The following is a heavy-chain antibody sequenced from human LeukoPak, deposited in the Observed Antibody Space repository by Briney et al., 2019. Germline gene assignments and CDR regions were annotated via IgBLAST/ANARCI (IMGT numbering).Heavy chain of an antibody. Sequence: PGGSLRLSCAASGFTFSSYEMNWVRQAPGKGLEWVSYISSSGSTIYYADSVKGRFTISRDNSKNTLDLQMNSLRAEDTAVYYCAKVGIDNSGWSWFDPWGQGTLVTVSS. CDR1: GFTFSSYE. CDR2: ISSSGSTI. D-gene: IGHD6-19*01. J-gene: IGHJ5*02. CDR3: AKVGIDNSGWSWFDP. V-gene: IGHV3-48*03.